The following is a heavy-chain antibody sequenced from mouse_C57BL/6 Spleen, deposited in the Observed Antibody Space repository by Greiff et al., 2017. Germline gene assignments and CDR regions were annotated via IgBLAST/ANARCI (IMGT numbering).Heavy chain of an antibody. J-gene: IGHJ1*03. V-gene: IGHV1-55*01. CDR3: ARGYYDYGYFDV. D-gene: IGHD2-4*01. Sequence: QVQLQQSGAELVKPGASVKMSCKASGYTFTSYWITWVKQRPGQGLEWIGDIYPGSGSTNYNEKFKSKATLTVDTSSSTAYMQLSSLTSEDSAVYYCARGYYDYGYFDVWGTGTTVTVSS. CDR1: GYTFTSYW. CDR2: IYPGSGST.